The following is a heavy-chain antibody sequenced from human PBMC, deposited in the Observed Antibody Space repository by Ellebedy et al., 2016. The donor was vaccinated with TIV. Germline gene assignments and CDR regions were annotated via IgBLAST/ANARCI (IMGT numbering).Heavy chain of an antibody. Sequence: GESLKISCAASGFTFSDYYMNWVRQSPGKGLEWVAVISYDGSNKYYAESVKGRFTISRDNSKNTLFLQMNSLRAGDTAVYYCARDQIIILRGVHWYFDLWGRGTLVTVSS. CDR3: ARDQIIILRGVHWYFDL. J-gene: IGHJ2*01. D-gene: IGHD3-10*01. CDR2: ISYDGSNK. CDR1: GFTFSDYY. V-gene: IGHV3-30*03.